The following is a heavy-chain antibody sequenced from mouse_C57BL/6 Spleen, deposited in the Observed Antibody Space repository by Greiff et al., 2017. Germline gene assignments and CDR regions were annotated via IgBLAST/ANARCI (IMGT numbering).Heavy chain of an antibody. CDR2: IDPSDSYT. CDR3: ARGIRAFDY. D-gene: IGHD1-1*01. Sequence: QVQLQQPGAELVMPGASVKLSCKASGYTFTSYWMHWVKQRPGQGLEWIGEIDPSDSYTNYNQKFKGKSTLTVDKSSSTAYMQLSSLTSEDSAVYYCARGIRAFDYWGQGTTLTVSS. V-gene: IGHV1-69*01. J-gene: IGHJ2*01. CDR1: GYTFTSYW.